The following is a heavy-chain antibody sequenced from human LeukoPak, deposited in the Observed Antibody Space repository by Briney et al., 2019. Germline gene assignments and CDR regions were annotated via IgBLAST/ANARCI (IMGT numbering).Heavy chain of an antibody. CDR3: ARDARDGYNVVADF. CDR1: GYTFTDYY. J-gene: IGHJ4*02. D-gene: IGHD5-24*01. CDR2: IYPDSGGT. Sequence: ASVKVSCKASGYTFTDYYMHWVRQAPGHGLEWMGWIYPDSGGTNYAQKFQGRVTMTKDTSTSTVHMELRSLRYDDTAVYYCARDARDGYNVVADFWGQGTLVTVSS. V-gene: IGHV1-2*02.